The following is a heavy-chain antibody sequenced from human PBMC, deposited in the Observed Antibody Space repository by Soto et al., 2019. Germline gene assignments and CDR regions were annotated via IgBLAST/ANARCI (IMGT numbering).Heavy chain of an antibody. Sequence: VQLVQSGAEVKKPGSSVKLSCKASGGTFNRYTISWVRQAPGQGLEWMGGIIPIFGTANDAQKFQGRVAIIADESTSAAYMELRSLRSEDTAMYYCALWGFRAVNNSKYNYSGMDVWGQGTTVSVSS. CDR3: ALWGFRAVNNSKYNYSGMDV. CDR1: GGTFNRYT. D-gene: IGHD1-1*01. V-gene: IGHV1-69*01. J-gene: IGHJ6*02. CDR2: IIPIFGTA.